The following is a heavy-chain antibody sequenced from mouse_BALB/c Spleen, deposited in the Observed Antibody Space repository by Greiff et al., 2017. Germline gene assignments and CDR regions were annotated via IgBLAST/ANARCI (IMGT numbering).Heavy chain of an antibody. V-gene: IGHV1S135*01. Sequence: EVQLQESGPELVKPGASVKVSCKASGYAFTSYNMYWVKQSHGKSLEWIGYIDPYNGGTSYNQKFKGKATLTVDKSSSTAYMHLISLTSEDSAVYYCARSFTTATTFAYWGQGTLVTVSA. D-gene: IGHD1-2*01. CDR1: GYAFTSYN. J-gene: IGHJ3*01. CDR2: IDPYNGGT. CDR3: ARSFTTATTFAY.